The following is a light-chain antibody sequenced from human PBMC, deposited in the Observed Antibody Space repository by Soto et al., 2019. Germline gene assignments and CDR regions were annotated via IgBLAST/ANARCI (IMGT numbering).Light chain of an antibody. CDR2: AAS. CDR3: QQFGSAPGVT. Sequence: EIVLTQSPGTLSLSPGERATLSCRASQSINNRYLAWYQQNPVQAPRLLIYAASSMATGIPDRFSGSGSGTDFTLTISRLETEDFAVYYCQQFGSAPGVTFGPGTKVDIK. V-gene: IGKV3-20*01. J-gene: IGKJ3*01. CDR1: QSINNRY.